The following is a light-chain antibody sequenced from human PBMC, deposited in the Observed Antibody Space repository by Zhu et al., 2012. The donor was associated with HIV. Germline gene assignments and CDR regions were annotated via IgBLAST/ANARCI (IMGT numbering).Light chain of an antibody. Sequence: XITMTQSPSFLSASVGDRVTITCRASQGISNHLAWYHQKPGKAPKLLIYGASVLQSGVPSRFSGSGSGTEFTLTISSLQPEDFATYFCQHLTLYPTFGGGSKVEIK. J-gene: IGKJ4*01. V-gene: IGKV1-9*01. CDR3: QHLTLYPT. CDR2: GAS. CDR1: QGISNH.